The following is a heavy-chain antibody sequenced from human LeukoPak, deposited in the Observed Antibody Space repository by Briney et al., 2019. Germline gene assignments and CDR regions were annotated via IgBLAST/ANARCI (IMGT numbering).Heavy chain of an antibody. CDR1: GGSISSGGYY. V-gene: IGHV4-31*03. Sequence: SETLSLTCTVSGGSISSGGYYWSWIRQHPGTGLEWIGYIYYSGSTYYNPSLKSRVTISVDTSKNQFSLKLSSVTAADTAVYYCARGLYYYDSSGYWNWFDLWGQGTLVTVSP. D-gene: IGHD3-22*01. CDR3: ARGLYYYDSSGYWNWFDL. J-gene: IGHJ5*02. CDR2: IYYSGST.